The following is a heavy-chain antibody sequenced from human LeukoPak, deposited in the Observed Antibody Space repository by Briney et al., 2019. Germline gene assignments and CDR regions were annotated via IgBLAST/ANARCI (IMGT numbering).Heavy chain of an antibody. CDR1: GGTFSSYA. CDR2: IIPIFGTA. J-gene: IGHJ6*02. D-gene: IGHD5-18*01. V-gene: IGHV1-69*13. CDR3: AREGGWTAMVTHYYYGMDV. Sequence: ASVKVSCKASGGTFSSYAISWVRQAPGQGLEWMGGIIPIFGTANYAQKFQGRVTITADESTSTAYMELSSLRSEDTAVYYCAREGGWTAMVTHYYYGMDVWGQGTTVTVSS.